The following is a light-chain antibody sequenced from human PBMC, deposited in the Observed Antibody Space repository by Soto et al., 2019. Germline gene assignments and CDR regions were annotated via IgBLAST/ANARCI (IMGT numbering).Light chain of an antibody. Sequence: DIQMTQSPSTLSASVGDRVTITCRASQSISSWLAWYQQKPGKAPKLLIYDASSLESVAPSRFSGSGSGTEFSLTISSLQPDDCATYYCQQYNSYSWTFGQGSKVEIK. J-gene: IGKJ1*01. V-gene: IGKV1-5*01. CDR1: QSISSW. CDR2: DAS. CDR3: QQYNSYSWT.